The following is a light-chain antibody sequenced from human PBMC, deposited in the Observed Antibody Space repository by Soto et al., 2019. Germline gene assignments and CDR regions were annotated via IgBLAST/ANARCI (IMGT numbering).Light chain of an antibody. CDR2: GAS. CDR3: QHYGSSPWT. J-gene: IGKJ1*01. CDR1: QSVSSSN. Sequence: EIVLTKSPGTLCLSAGDRATLYWGASQSVSSSNLAWYQQKRGQSPRLLMYGASSRATGIPDRFSVSGSGPDFTLTISRLETEDFAVYFCQHYGSSPWTFGQGTKVDIK. V-gene: IGKV3-20*01.